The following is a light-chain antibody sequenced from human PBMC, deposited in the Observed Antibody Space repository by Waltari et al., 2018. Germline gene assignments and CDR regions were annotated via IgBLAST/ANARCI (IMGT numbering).Light chain of an antibody. CDR2: KAS. CDR3: QSDSRA. J-gene: IGKJ1*01. Sequence: DIQMTQPPSTLSASVGDRVTITCRASQSISRWLAWCQQKPGKAPKLLIYKASSLASDVPSRFSGSGFGTDFTLTISSMQPDDFATYYCQSDSRAFGQGTKVEVK. V-gene: IGKV1-5*03. CDR1: QSISRW.